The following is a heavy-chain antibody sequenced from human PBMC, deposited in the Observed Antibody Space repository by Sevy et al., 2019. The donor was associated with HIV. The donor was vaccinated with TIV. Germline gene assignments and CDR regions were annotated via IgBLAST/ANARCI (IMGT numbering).Heavy chain of an antibody. CDR2: INAASGGT. CDR3: ARDLPTGNYFKY. V-gene: IGHV1-2*02. Sequence: ASVKVSCKASGYTFSDSYIHWVRLAPGQGLEWMGWINAASGGTKYAQKFQDRVTMTRDTSITTAYMEMSRLKSEDTAVYYCARDLPTGNYFKYWGQGTLVTVSS. J-gene: IGHJ4*02. CDR1: GYTFSDSY. D-gene: IGHD2-8*02.